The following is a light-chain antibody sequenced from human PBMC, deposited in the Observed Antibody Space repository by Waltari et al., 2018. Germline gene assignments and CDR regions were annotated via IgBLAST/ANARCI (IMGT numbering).Light chain of an antibody. CDR1: SSDVGGYDS. J-gene: IGLJ2*01. CDR3: SSYTSRSTLGI. Sequence: QSALTQPASVSGSPGQSITISCSGTSSDVGGYDSVSWYQQHPGKAPKLLIYVFSNRPPGVFNRFSGAKSDNPASLTISGLQAEDEADYYCSSYTSRSTLGIFGGGTKLTVL. V-gene: IGLV2-14*03. CDR2: VFS.